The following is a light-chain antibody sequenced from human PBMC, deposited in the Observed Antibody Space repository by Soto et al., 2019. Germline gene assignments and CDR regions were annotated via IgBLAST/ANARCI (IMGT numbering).Light chain of an antibody. CDR2: AAS. J-gene: IGKJ1*01. Sequence: EIVLTQSPGTLSLSPGERATLSCRASQSVSSTDLAWLQQKPGQPPRLLIYAASRRAAGVPDRFSGSGSGIDFTLTISRLEPEDFAVYYCQQYGSSWTVGQGTKLEI. V-gene: IGKV3-20*01. CDR1: QSVSSTD. CDR3: QQYGSSWT.